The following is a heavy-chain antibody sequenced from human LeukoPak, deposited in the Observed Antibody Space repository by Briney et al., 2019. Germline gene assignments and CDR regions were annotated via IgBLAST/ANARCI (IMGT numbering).Heavy chain of an antibody. V-gene: IGHV3-30*04. D-gene: IGHD4-23*01. CDR2: ILYDGSHE. J-gene: IGHJ4*02. CDR1: GFTFSSYA. Sequence: GGSLRLSCAASGFTFSSYAMHWVRQAPGKGLEWVANILYDGSHEFYADSVKGRFTISRDNSKNTLYLQINSLKTEDTAVYFCAKEGRWLDSWGQGTLVTVSS. CDR3: AKEGRWLDS.